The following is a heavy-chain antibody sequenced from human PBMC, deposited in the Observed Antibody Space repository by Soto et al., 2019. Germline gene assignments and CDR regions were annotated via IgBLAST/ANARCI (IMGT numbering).Heavy chain of an antibody. CDR2: ITNSGGST. J-gene: IGHJ4*02. CDR1: GFTFTTYA. D-gene: IGHD2-2*01. Sequence: EVQLLESGGGLVQPGGSLRLSCAASGFTFTTYAMSWVRQAPGKGLDWVSGITNSGGSTSYADSVKGRFTTSRDNSKNTLYLQMNSLRAEDTAVYFCANAPHPVYCSSTRCYFDYWGRGTLVTVSS. V-gene: IGHV3-23*01. CDR3: ANAPHPVYCSSTRCYFDY.